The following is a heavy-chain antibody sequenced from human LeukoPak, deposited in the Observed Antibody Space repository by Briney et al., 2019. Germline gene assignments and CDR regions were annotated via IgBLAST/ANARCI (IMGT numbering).Heavy chain of an antibody. V-gene: IGHV1-2*02. Sequence: GASVKVSCKASGYTFTGYYMHWVRQAPGQGLEWMGWINPNSGGTNYAQKFQGRVTMTRDTSISTAYMELSRLRSDDTAVYYCASGGPKVVPAAVHYFDYWGQGTLVTVSS. CDR2: INPNSGGT. D-gene: IGHD2-2*01. CDR3: ASGGPKVVPAAVHYFDY. CDR1: GYTFTGYY. J-gene: IGHJ4*02.